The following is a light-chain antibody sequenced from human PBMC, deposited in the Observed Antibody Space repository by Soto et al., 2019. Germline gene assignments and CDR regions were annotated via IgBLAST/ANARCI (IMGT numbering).Light chain of an antibody. CDR2: AAS. V-gene: IGKV1-27*01. Sequence: DIQMTQSPSSLSASVGDSVTITCRASQGISNYLAWYQQKPGKVPKLLIYAASALQSGVPSRFSGSGSGTDFTLTISTLHPEDVATYYCQKHNSAPFTFGPGTKVDIK. J-gene: IGKJ3*01. CDR1: QGISNY. CDR3: QKHNSAPFT.